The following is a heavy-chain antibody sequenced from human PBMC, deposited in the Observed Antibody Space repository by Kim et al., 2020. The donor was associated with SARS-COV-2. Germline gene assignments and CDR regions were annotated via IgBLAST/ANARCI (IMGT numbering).Heavy chain of an antibody. CDR2: INTNTGNP. J-gene: IGHJ5*02. CDR1: GYTFTSYA. CDR3: AKSVYGDYWFWFDP. V-gene: IGHV7-4-1*02. D-gene: IGHD4-17*01. Sequence: ASVKVSCKASGYTFTSYAMNWVRQAPGQGLEWMGWINTNTGNPTYAQGFTGRFVFSLDTSVSTAYLQISSLKAEDTAVYYCAKSVYGDYWFWFDPWGQGTLVTVSS.